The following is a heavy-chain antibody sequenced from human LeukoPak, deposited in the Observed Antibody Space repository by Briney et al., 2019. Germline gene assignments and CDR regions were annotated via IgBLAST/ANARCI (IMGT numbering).Heavy chain of an antibody. D-gene: IGHD6-19*01. CDR3: ARRGPVAGLDL. Sequence: PGGSLRLSCAASGFTFSSYSMNWVRQAPGKGLEWVSSISSSSSYIYYADSVKGRFTISRDNAKNSLYLQMNSLRVEDMAVYYCARRGPVAGLDLWGQGTLVTVSS. V-gene: IGHV3-21*01. J-gene: IGHJ5*02. CDR1: GFTFSSYS. CDR2: ISSSSSYI.